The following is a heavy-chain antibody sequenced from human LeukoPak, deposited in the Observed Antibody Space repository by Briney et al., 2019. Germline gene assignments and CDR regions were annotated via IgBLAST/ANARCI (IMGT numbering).Heavy chain of an antibody. D-gene: IGHD6-13*01. J-gene: IGHJ4*02. CDR3: ARAQVGDSSWHFDY. Sequence: PSXTLSLTCTVSGGSISSYYWSWIRQPPGKGLEWIGYIYYSGSTNYNPSLKSRVTISVDTSKNQFSLKLSSVTAADTAVYYCARAQVGDSSWHFDYWGQGTLVTVSS. CDR1: GGSISSYY. CDR2: IYYSGST. V-gene: IGHV4-59*01.